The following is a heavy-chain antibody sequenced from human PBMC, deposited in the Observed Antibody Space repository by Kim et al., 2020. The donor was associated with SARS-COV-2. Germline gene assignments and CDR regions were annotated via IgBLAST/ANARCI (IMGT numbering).Heavy chain of an antibody. V-gene: IGHV3-11*01. Sequence: GGSLRLSCAASGFTFSGQFMNWVRQAPGKGLEWVSYISSGSGNTIFYADSVKGRFTISRDNAKKSLYLQMTSLRAEDTAVYYCARAGIGWNAFDIWGLGTMVTVSS. CDR1: GFTFSGQF. D-gene: IGHD2-15*01. CDR2: ISSGSGNTI. CDR3: ARAGIGWNAFDI. J-gene: IGHJ3*02.